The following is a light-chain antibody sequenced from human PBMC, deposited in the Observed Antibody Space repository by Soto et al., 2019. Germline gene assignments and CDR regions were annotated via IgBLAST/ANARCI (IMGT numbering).Light chain of an antibody. CDR1: QSISSTY. Sequence: SVLTQSPGTLSLSPGEGATLSCRTSQSISSTYLAWYQQRPGQAPRLLIYAASSRATGIPDRFSGSGSGTDFTLTISRLEHEDFAVYYCKQYFGSLYTFGQGTKLEIK. J-gene: IGKJ2*01. CDR2: AAS. V-gene: IGKV3-20*01. CDR3: KQYFGSLYT.